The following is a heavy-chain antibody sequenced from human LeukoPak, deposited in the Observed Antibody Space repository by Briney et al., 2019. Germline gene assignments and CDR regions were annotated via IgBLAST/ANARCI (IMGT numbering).Heavy chain of an antibody. V-gene: IGHV3-15*01. D-gene: IGHD3-22*01. CDR2: IKSKTDGGAA. Sequence: GGSLRLSCAASGFSFTNAWMSWVRQAPGKGPEWVGRIKSKTDGGAAEYAAPVKGRLTIARDDSKNVLYLQMNSLKIEDTAVYYCTTEGRDNYYVSTGYLHWGQGTRVTVSS. CDR1: GFSFTNAW. J-gene: IGHJ4*02. CDR3: TTEGRDNYYVSTGYLH.